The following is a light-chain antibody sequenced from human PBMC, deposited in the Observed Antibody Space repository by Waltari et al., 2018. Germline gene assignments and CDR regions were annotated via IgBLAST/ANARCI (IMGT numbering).Light chain of an antibody. J-gene: IGLJ2*01. CDR2: AVS. CDR3: SSYAGSSKGV. V-gene: IGLV2-23*02. CDR1: SSDVGTYKR. Sequence: QSALTQPASVSGSPGQSITISCTGTSSDVGTYKRVSWYQQHPGKAPKLMIYAVSKRPPGVSDRLSGSKSGDMASLTISGLQPEDEAEYFCSSYAGSSKGVFGGGTKVTVL.